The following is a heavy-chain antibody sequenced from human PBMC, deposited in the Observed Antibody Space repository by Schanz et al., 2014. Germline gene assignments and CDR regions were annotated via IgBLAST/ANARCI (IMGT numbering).Heavy chain of an antibody. CDR3: ARGRQQLGSFDY. Sequence: QVQLQQWGAGLLKPSETLSLTCAVYGGSLSGYFWSWIRQPPGKGLEWIGDIGHSGNTKDNPSLDSRVTMSVEPSNTQFSLNLSSVTAADTAVYYCARGRQQLGSFDYWGPGTLVYVSS. CDR1: GGSLSGYF. V-gene: IGHV4-34*01. D-gene: IGHD6-13*01. CDR2: IGHSGNT. J-gene: IGHJ4*02.